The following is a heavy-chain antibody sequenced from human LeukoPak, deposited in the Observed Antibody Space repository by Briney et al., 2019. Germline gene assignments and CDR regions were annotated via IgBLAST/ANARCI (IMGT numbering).Heavy chain of an antibody. CDR1: GYTFTSYY. D-gene: IGHD4-17*01. Sequence: ASAWVSCKASGYTFTSYYMHWVRQAPGQGLEWMGWISAYNGNTNYAQKLQGRVTMTTDTSTSTAYMELRSLRSDDTAVYYCARAPGDYGYYLFDYWGQGTLGTVSS. J-gene: IGHJ4*02. V-gene: IGHV1-18*04. CDR2: ISAYNGNT. CDR3: ARAPGDYGYYLFDY.